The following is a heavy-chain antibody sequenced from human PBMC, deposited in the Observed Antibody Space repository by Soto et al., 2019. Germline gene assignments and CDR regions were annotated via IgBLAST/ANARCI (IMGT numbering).Heavy chain of an antibody. V-gene: IGHV3-23*01. Sequence: SGGSMRRSCAASGLTFSSYAMNWDRQAPGSGPEWASVLSGSGDRASHANSVKGRITTPRYDSNDSLYLQVISLRAADPAVYYSAKGHAARQSQLDYWAQGTQVTVST. D-gene: IGHD2-15*01. J-gene: IGHJ4*02. CDR3: AKGHAARQSQLDY. CDR2: LSGSGDRA. CDR1: GLTFSSYA.